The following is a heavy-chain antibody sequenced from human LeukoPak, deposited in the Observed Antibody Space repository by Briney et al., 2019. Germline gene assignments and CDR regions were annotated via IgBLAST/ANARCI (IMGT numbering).Heavy chain of an antibody. CDR1: GFTFNNYG. D-gene: IGHD3-22*01. CDR2: ISYHGSKK. Sequence: PGRSLRLSCAASGFTFNNYGMHWVRQAPGKGLEWVAVISYHGSKKYYADSVKGRFTISRDNSKNTLYLQMNSLRAEDTAVYYCARSIYDSINFDYWGQGTLVTVSS. J-gene: IGHJ4*02. V-gene: IGHV3-30*03. CDR3: ARSIYDSINFDY.